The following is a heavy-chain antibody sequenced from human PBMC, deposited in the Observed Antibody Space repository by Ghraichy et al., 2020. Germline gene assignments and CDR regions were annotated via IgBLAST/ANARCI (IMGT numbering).Heavy chain of an antibody. CDR1: GGSISSYY. V-gene: IGHV4-59*01. J-gene: IGHJ2*01. CDR2: IYYSGST. D-gene: IGHD3-22*01. CDR3: ARAPRYYYDSSAQGYFDL. Sequence: SETLSLTCTVSGGSISSYYWSWIRQPPGKGLEWIGYIYYSGSTNYNPSLKSRVTISVDTSKNQFSLKLSSGTAADTAVYYCARAPRYYYDSSAQGYFDLWGRGTLVTVSS.